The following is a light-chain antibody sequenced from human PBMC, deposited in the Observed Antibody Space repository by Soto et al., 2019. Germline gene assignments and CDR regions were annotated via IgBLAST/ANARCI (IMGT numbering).Light chain of an antibody. CDR3: QQYTDSRT. J-gene: IGKJ1*01. V-gene: IGKV3-11*01. CDR2: DAS. Sequence: IVLTQSPATLSLSPGERATLSCRASQSVSSYLAWYQQKPGQAPRLLIYDASSRATGIPARFSGSGSGTDFTLTISSLEPEDFAVYYCQQYTDSRTFGQGTKVDIK. CDR1: QSVSSY.